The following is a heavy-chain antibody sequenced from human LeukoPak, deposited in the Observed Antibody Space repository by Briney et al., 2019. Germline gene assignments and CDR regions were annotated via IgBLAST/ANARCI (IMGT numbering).Heavy chain of an antibody. D-gene: IGHD2-2*01. CDR3: ARTGYCSSTSCSAGFDP. Sequence: GGSLRLSCAASGFTFSSYSMNWVRQAPGKGLDWVSGLSGGGGSTYYADSVKGRFTISRDNSTNTLYLQMNSLRAEDTAVYYCARTGYCSSTSCSAGFDPWGQGTLVTVSS. CDR2: LSGGGGST. CDR1: GFTFSSYS. J-gene: IGHJ5*02. V-gene: IGHV3-23*01.